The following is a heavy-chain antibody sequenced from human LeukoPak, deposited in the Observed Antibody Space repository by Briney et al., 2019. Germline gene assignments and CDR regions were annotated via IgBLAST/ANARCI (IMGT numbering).Heavy chain of an antibody. CDR3: ARTIAAAGKYFDY. D-gene: IGHD6-13*01. CDR2: IYYSGST. CDR1: GGSISGSTYY. Sequence: PSETLSLTCTVSGGSISGSTYYWGWIRQLPGKELEWIGYIYYSGSTNYNPSLKSRVTISVDTSKNQFSLKLSSVTAADTAVYYCARTIAAAGKYFDYWGQGTLVTVSS. V-gene: IGHV4-61*05. J-gene: IGHJ4*02.